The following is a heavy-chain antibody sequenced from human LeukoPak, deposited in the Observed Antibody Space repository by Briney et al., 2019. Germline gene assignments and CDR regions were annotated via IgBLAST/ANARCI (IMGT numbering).Heavy chain of an antibody. CDR1: GGSISSYY. CDR2: IYYSGSA. V-gene: IGHV4-59*01. J-gene: IGHJ4*02. D-gene: IGHD3-9*01. Sequence: SENLSLTCTVSGGSISSYYWSWIRQPPGKGLEWIGYIYYSGSANYNPSLKSRVTISLDTSKNQFSLKLSSVTAADTAVYYCARAAYDVLTGYETFDYWGQGTLVTVSS. CDR3: ARAAYDVLTGYETFDY.